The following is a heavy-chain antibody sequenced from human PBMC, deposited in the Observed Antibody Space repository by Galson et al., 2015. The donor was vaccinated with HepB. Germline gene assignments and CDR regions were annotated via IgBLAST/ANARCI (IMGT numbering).Heavy chain of an antibody. J-gene: IGHJ5*02. CDR3: ARGPRGLMSWFDP. CDR1: GFTFSSYS. D-gene: IGHD6-25*01. CDR2: IRSSSSYI. Sequence: SLRLSCAASGFTFSSYSMNWVRQAPGKGLEWVSSIRSSSSYISYAYSVKGRFTISRDNAKNSLYLQMNSLRAEDTAVYYCARGPRGLMSWFDPWRQGTLVTVCS. V-gene: IGHV3-21*01.